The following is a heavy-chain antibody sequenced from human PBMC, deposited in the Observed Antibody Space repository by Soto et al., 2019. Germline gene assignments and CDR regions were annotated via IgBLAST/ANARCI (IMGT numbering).Heavy chain of an antibody. CDR3: ARAGQDITMVRGVLY. CDR1: GFTFSSYA. Sequence: PGGSLRLSCAASGFTFSSYAMHWVRQAPGKGLEWVAVISYDGSNKYYADSVKGRFTISRDNSKNTLYLQMNSLRAEDTAVYYCARAGQDITMVRGVLYWGQGTLVTVSS. CDR2: ISYDGSNK. J-gene: IGHJ4*02. D-gene: IGHD3-10*01. V-gene: IGHV3-30-3*01.